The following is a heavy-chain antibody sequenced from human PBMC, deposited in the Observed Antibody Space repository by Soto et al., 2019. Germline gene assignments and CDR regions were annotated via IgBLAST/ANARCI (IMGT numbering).Heavy chain of an antibody. CDR3: ARGMEYSSSSGDYYYYGMDV. V-gene: IGHV1-69*13. Sequence: SVKVSCKASGGTFSSYAISWVRQAPGQGLEWMGGIIPIFGTANYAQKFQGRVTITADESTSTAYMELSSLRSEDTAVYYCARGMEYSSSSGDYYYYGMDVWGQGTTVTVSS. CDR2: IIPIFGTA. D-gene: IGHD6-6*01. J-gene: IGHJ6*02. CDR1: GGTFSSYA.